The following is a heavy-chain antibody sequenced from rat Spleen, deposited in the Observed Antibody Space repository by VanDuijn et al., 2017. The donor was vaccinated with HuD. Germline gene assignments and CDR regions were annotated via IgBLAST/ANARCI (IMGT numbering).Heavy chain of an antibody. CDR3: ARTYGGYTCHWFAY. Sequence: VQLVESGGGLVQPGRSMKLSCAASGLSFSNYDMAWVRQPPGKGLEWMGGIWGDGSTNYNSALKNRLTISRDTSKSQVFLKMNSLQSEDTAIYFCARTYGGYTCHWFAYWGQGTLVTVSS. CDR1: GLSFSNYD. V-gene: IGHV2-13*01. CDR2: IWGDGST. D-gene: IGHD1-11*01. J-gene: IGHJ3*01.